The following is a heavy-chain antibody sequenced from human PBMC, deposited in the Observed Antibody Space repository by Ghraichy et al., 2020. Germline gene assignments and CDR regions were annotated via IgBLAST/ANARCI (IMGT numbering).Heavy chain of an antibody. Sequence: SETLSLTCTVSSDSITTYYWSWIRQPPGKGLEWIGNIQTSGYTNYNPSLKSRVTLSVDTSKSQFSLKLRSVTAADTAVYYCATSRLSATNLDYWGQGTQVTVSS. CDR3: ATSRLSATNLDY. CDR1: SDSITTYY. CDR2: IQTSGYT. V-gene: IGHV4-4*09. J-gene: IGHJ4*02. D-gene: IGHD1-1*01.